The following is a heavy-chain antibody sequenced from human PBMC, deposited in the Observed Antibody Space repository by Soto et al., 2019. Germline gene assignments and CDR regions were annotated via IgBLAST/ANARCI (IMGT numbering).Heavy chain of an antibody. D-gene: IGHD3-16*02. J-gene: IGHJ5*02. CDR1: GFSLSTSGVG. Sequence: SGPTLVNPTQTLTLTCTFSGFSLSTSGVGVGWIRQPPGKALEWLALIYWDDDKRYSPSLKSRLTITKDTSKNQVVLTMTNMDPVDTATYYCARSYYDYIWGSYRPDPNWFDPWGQGTLVTVSS. CDR2: IYWDDDK. V-gene: IGHV2-5*02. CDR3: ARSYYDYIWGSYRPDPNWFDP.